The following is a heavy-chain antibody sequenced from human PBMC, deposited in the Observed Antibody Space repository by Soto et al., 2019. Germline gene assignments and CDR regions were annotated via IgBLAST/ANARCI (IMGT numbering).Heavy chain of an antibody. CDR1: GYSFTSYW. D-gene: IGHD1-26*01. CDR2: IDPSDSYT. CDR3: ARRVIFGWELAYGMDV. J-gene: IGHJ6*02. Sequence: PGESLKISCKGSGYSFTSYWISWVRQMPGKGLEWMGRIDPSDSYTNYSPSFQGHVTISADKSISTAYLQWSSLKASDTAMYYCARRVIFGWELAYGMDVWGQGTTVTVSS. V-gene: IGHV5-10-1*01.